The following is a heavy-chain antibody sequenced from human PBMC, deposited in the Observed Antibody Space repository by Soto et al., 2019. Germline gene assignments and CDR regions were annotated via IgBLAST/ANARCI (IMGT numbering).Heavy chain of an antibody. Sequence: LRLSCEGSGFTFSDYYMTWIRQAPGKGLEWVAYINTLSTAIYYADSVKGRFTISRDNAKNSLYLQMNGLRAEDTATYYCARRLQWQLRPLDSWGRGTLVTVSS. J-gene: IGHJ4*02. D-gene: IGHD6-19*01. V-gene: IGHV3-11*01. CDR2: INTLSTAI. CDR3: ARRLQWQLRPLDS. CDR1: GFTFSDYY.